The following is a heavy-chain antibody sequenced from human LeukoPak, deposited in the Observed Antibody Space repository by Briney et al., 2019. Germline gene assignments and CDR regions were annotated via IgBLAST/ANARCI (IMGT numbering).Heavy chain of an antibody. Sequence: SETLSLTCAVHGGSFSGYYWSWIRQPPGKGLEWIGEINHSGSTNYNPSLKSRVTISVDTSKNQFSLKLSSVTAADTAVYYCARSAPYYDFWSGYYANDAFDIWGQGTMVTVSS. J-gene: IGHJ3*02. V-gene: IGHV4-34*01. CDR2: INHSGST. CDR1: GGSFSGYY. CDR3: ARSAPYYDFWSGYYANDAFDI. D-gene: IGHD3-3*01.